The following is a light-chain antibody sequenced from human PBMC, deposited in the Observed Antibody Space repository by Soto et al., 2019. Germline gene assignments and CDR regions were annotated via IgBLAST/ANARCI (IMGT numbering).Light chain of an antibody. Sequence: EIVMTQSPATLSVSPGERATLSCRASQSVSSNLAWYQQKPGQAPRLLIYGASTRATGIPARFSGSGSGTEFTLTISSLQSEDFAVYYCQQYNNWPRVFGPGTRWIS. V-gene: IGKV3-15*01. CDR2: GAS. CDR1: QSVSSN. CDR3: QQYNNWPRV. J-gene: IGKJ3*01.